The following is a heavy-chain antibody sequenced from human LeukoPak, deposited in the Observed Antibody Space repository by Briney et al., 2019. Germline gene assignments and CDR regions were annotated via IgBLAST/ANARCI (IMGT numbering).Heavy chain of an antibody. CDR3: ARGWAPRGEKSSFAS. CDR2: IFASGST. CDR1: GASINSDY. D-gene: IGHD3-10*01. J-gene: IGHJ4*02. V-gene: IGHV4-4*07. Sequence: PSETPSLTCTVSGASINSDYWTWVRQVARKGLEWIGRIFASGSTNYNPYLRSRITMSVDTSKNQFSLDLSSVTAADTGVYYCARGWAPRGEKSSFASWGQGTLVTVSS.